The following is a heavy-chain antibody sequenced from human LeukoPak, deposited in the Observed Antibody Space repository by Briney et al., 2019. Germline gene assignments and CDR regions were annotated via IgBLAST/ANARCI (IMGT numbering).Heavy chain of an antibody. CDR2: IYYSGST. Sequence: KASETLSHTCTVAGGSKSSYFGSWIRQPPGKGLEWIGYIYYSGSTNYNSSLKSRVTISVDTSKNQLYLKLSSVTAADTAVYFCARTQGPFFFDFWREGTLVTVSS. V-gene: IGHV4-59*08. CDR3: ARTQGPFFFDF. CDR1: GGSKSSYF. J-gene: IGHJ5*01. D-gene: IGHD3-16*01.